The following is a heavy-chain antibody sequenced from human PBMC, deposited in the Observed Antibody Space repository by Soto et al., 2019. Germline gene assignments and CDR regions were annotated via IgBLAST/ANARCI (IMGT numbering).Heavy chain of an antibody. CDR2: IKSKTDGGTT. Sequence: PGGSLRLSCAASGFTFSNAWMSWVRQTPGKGLEWVGRIKSKTDGGTTDYAAPVKGRFTISRDDSKNTLYLQMNSLKTEDTAVYYCTTDEDIVLMVYEGFDYWGQGTLVTVSS. CDR3: TTDEDIVLMVYEGFDY. J-gene: IGHJ4*02. V-gene: IGHV3-15*01. D-gene: IGHD2-8*01. CDR1: GFTFSNAW.